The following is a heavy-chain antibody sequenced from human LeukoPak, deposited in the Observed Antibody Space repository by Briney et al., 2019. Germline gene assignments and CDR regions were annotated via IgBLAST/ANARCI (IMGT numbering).Heavy chain of an antibody. CDR1: GFTLSSYA. Sequence: GGSLRLSCAASGFTLSSYAMSWVRQAPGKGLEWVSAISGSGGSTYYADSVKGRFTISRDNSKNTLYLQMNSLRAEDTAVYYCAKRRWGTVVTPFDYWGQGTLVTVSS. V-gene: IGHV3-23*01. CDR2: ISGSGGST. CDR3: AKRRWGTVVTPFDY. D-gene: IGHD4-23*01. J-gene: IGHJ4*02.